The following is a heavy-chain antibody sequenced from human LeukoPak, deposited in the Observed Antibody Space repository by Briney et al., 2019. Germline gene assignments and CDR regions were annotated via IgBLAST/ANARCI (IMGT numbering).Heavy chain of an antibody. CDR3: AREGGFYRPLDY. V-gene: IGHV4-4*02. CDR2: FHLDGRT. CDR1: GGSVSSTNC. D-gene: IGHD3-3*01. J-gene: IGHJ4*02. Sequence: KPSGTLSLTCAVSGGSVSSTNCWTWFRQPPGKGLEWIGEFHLDGRTNYNPSLTGRLTMSVDLYENHISLKLTSVTAADTAVYYCAREGGFYRPLDYSGQGTLVTVSS.